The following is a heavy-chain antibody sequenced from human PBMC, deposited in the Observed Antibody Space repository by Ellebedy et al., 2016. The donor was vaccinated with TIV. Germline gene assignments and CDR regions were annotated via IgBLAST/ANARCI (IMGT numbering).Heavy chain of an antibody. J-gene: IGHJ5*02. V-gene: IGHV5-51*01. Sequence: GESLKISXKGSGYSFTSYWIGWVRQMPGKGLEWMGIIYPGDSDTRYSPSFQGQVTISADKSISTAYLQWSSLKASDTAIYYCARQGTVAAAEFDPWGQGTLVTVSS. D-gene: IGHD6-13*01. CDR2: IYPGDSDT. CDR1: GYSFTSYW. CDR3: ARQGTVAAAEFDP.